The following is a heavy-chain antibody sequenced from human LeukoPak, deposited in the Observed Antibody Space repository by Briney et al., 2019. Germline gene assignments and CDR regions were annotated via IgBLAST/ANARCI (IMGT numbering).Heavy chain of an antibody. CDR2: TDTSGSYI. J-gene: IGHJ3*02. Sequence: GGSLRLSSAASGFTFSNYGMNWVRQAPGKGLEWVSFTDTSGSYIYYAASVKGRSTISRDNAKNLLFLQMNGLRAEDTAVYYCARGRSITLLRGVAMSDGFDIWGQGAMVAVSS. CDR3: ARGRSITLLRGVAMSDGFDI. CDR1: GFTFSNYG. D-gene: IGHD3-10*01. V-gene: IGHV3-21*06.